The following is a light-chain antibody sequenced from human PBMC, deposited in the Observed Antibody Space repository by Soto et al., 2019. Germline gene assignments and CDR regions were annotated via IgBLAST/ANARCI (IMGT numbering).Light chain of an antibody. CDR3: QQYGSSPRT. CDR1: QSVSRY. Sequence: ELVLTQSPGTLSLSPGGSATLSCRASQSVSRYLAWYQQKPGQALRLLIYDASKRATGIPARFSGSGSGTDFTLTISRLEPEDFAVYYCQQYGSSPRTFGQGTKLEIK. CDR2: DAS. J-gene: IGKJ2*01. V-gene: IGKV3-20*01.